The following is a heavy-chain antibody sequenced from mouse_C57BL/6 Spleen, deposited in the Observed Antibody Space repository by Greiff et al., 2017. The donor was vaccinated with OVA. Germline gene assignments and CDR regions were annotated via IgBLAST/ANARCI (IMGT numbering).Heavy chain of an antibody. J-gene: IGHJ4*01. CDR1: GFNIKDDY. Sequence: VQLQQSGAELVRPGASVKLSCTASGFNIKDDYMHWVKQRPEQGLEWIGWIDPENGDTEYASKFQGKATITADTSSNTAYLQLSSLTSEDTAVYYCTTPYGNYAMDYWRQGTSVTVSS. CDR2: IDPENGDT. V-gene: IGHV14-4*01. CDR3: TTPYGNYAMDY. D-gene: IGHD2-1*01.